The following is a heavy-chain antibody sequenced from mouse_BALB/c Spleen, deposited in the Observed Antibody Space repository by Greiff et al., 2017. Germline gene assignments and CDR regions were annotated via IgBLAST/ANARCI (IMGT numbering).Heavy chain of an antibody. CDR3: ARGITTAMDY. V-gene: IGHV5-6-3*01. CDR2: INSNGGST. D-gene: IGHD2-4*01. CDR1: GFTFSSYG. Sequence: EVQVVESGGGLVQPGGSLKLSCAASGFTFSSYGMSWVRQTPDKRLELVATINSNGGSTYYPDSVKGRFTISRDNAKNTLYLQMSSLKSEDTAMYYCARGITTAMDYWGQGTSVTVSS. J-gene: IGHJ4*01.